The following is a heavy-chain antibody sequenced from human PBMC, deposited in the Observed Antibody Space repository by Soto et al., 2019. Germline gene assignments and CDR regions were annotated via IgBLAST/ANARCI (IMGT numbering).Heavy chain of an antibody. V-gene: IGHV4-59*01. Sequence: SETLSLTCTVSGGSISSYYWSWIRQPPGKGLEWIGYIYYSGSTNYNPSLKSRVTISVDTSKNQFSLKLSSVTAADTAVYYCARVNPYYDFWSGYEHLHGTQYYYGMDVWGQGTTVTVSS. CDR3: ARVNPYYDFWSGYEHLHGTQYYYGMDV. D-gene: IGHD3-3*01. CDR1: GGSISSYY. J-gene: IGHJ6*02. CDR2: IYYSGST.